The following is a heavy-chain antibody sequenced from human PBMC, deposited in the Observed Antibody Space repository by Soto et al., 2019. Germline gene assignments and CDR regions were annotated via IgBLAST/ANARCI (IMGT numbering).Heavy chain of an antibody. CDR3: ARSSAIAAAGTSDY. CDR1: GYTFTSYG. D-gene: IGHD6-13*01. V-gene: IGHV1-18*01. Sequence: ASVKVSCKASGYTFTSYGISWVRQAPGQGLEWMGWISAYNGNTNYAQKLQGRVTMTTDTSTGTAYMELRSLRSDDTAVYYCARSSAIAAAGTSDYWGQGTLVTVSS. J-gene: IGHJ4*02. CDR2: ISAYNGNT.